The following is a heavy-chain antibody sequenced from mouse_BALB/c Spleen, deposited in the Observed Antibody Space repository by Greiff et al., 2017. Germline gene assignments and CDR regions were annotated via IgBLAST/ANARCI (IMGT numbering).Heavy chain of an antibody. CDR2: ISSGGSYT. CDR1: GFTFSSYT. V-gene: IGHV5-6-4*01. CDR3: TRADGY. Sequence: EVQGVESGGGLVKPGGSLKLSCAASGFTFSSYTMSWVRQTPEKRLEWVATISSGGSYTYYPDSVKGRFTISRDNAKNTLYLQMSSLKSEDTAMYYCTRADGYWGQGTTLTVSS. D-gene: IGHD2-3*01. J-gene: IGHJ2*01.